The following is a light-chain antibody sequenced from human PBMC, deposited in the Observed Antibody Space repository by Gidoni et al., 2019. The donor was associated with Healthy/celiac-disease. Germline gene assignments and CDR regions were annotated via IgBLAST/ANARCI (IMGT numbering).Light chain of an antibody. CDR2: EVN. V-gene: IGLV2-8*01. Sequence: QSALTQPPSAPGSPGQSVTISCTGTSSDVGGYKYVSWYQQHPGKAPKLMIYEVNKRPSGVPDRFSGSKSGNTASLTVSGLQAEDEADYYCSSYAGSNRGAFGGGTKVTVL. CDR1: SSDVGGYKY. J-gene: IGLJ2*01. CDR3: SSYAGSNRGA.